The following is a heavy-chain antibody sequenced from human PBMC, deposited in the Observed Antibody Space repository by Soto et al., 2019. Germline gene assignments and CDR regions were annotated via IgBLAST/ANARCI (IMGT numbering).Heavy chain of an antibody. CDR2: MNPNSGNT. CDR3: ASHGSGSYGLIHY. D-gene: IGHD3-10*01. Sequence: VASVKVSCQASGYTFTSYDINWVRQATGQGLEWMGWMNPNSGNTGYAQKFQGRVTMTRNTSISTAYMELSSLRSEDTAVYYCASHGSGSYGLIHYWRQGTLVTVSS. V-gene: IGHV1-8*01. CDR1: GYTFTSYD. J-gene: IGHJ4*02.